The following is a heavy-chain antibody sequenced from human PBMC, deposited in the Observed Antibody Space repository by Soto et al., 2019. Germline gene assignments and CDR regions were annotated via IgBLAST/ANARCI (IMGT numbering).Heavy chain of an antibody. Sequence: SLRHYCATSGVTFSSYSMNWVRQAPGKGLEWVSSISSSSSYIYYADSVKGRFTISRDNAKNSLYLQMNSLRAEDTAVYYCAKELHTSSCWSQVIYWGQGTLVTVS. CDR1: GVTFSSYS. V-gene: IGHV3-21*04. CDR3: AKELHTSSCWSQVIY. D-gene: IGHD6-19*01. CDR2: ISSSSSYI. J-gene: IGHJ4*02.